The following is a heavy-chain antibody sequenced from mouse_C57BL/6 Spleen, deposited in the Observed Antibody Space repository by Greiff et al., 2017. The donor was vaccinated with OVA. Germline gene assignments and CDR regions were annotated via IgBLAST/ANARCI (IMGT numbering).Heavy chain of an antibody. CDR3: ARADDYGSSFYWYVDV. CDR1: GYSFTDYN. CDR2: INPNYGTT. Sequence: VQLKESGPELVKPGASVKISCKASGYSFTDYNMNWVKQSNGKSLEWIGVINPNYGTTSYNQTFTGKATLTVDQSSSTAYMQLNSLTSEDSAVYDCARADDYGSSFYWYVDVWGTGTTVTVSS. V-gene: IGHV1-39*01. D-gene: IGHD1-1*01. J-gene: IGHJ1*03.